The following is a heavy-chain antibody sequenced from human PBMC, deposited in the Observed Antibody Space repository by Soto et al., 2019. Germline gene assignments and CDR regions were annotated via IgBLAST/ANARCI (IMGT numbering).Heavy chain of an antibody. CDR3: AKPKTQGGSCYSG. D-gene: IGHD2-15*01. J-gene: IGHJ4*02. V-gene: IGHV3-30*18. CDR2: ISYDGSNK. Sequence: PGGSLRLSCAASGFTFRSYWMHWVRQAPGKGLEWVAVISYDGSNKYYADSVKGRFTISRDNSKNTLYLQMNSLRAEDTAVYYCAKPKTQGGSCYSGWGQGTLVTVSS. CDR1: GFTFRSYW.